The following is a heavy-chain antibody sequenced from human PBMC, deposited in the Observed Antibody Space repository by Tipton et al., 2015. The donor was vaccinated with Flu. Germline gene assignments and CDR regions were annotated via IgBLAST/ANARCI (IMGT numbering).Heavy chain of an antibody. CDR1: GGSISSYY. J-gene: IGHJ4*02. CDR3: AADYYDSGGYSPY. V-gene: IGHV4-59*01. Sequence: TLSLTCTVSGGSISSYYWSWIRQPPGKGLEWIGYIYYSGSTNYNPSLKSRVTISVDTSKNQFSLKLSSVTAADTAVYYCAADYYDSGGYSPYWGQGPLVPVSS. CDR2: IYYSGST. D-gene: IGHD3-22*01.